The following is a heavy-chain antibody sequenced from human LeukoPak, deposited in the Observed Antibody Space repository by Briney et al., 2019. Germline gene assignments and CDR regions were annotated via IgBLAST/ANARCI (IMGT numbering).Heavy chain of an antibody. D-gene: IGHD5-18*01. Sequence: GGSLRLSCVASGFTFSNYWMHWVRQAPGKGLEWVAVIWYDGTNKYYADSVKGRFTISRDNSKNTLFLQMNILRAEDTAVYYCARVPGDTAMVTYYFDYWGQGTLVTVSS. J-gene: IGHJ4*02. CDR1: GFTFSNYW. CDR3: ARVPGDTAMVTYYFDY. CDR2: IWYDGTNK. V-gene: IGHV3-33*08.